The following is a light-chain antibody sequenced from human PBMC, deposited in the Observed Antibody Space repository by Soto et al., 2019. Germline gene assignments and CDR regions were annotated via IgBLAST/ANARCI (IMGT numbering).Light chain of an antibody. Sequence: AIRMTQSPSSFSASTGDRVTITCRASQGISSYLAWYQQKPGKAPKLLIYAASTLQSGVPSRFSGSGSGTDFTLTISCLQSEDFATYDCQQYYSYPWTFGKGTKVEIK. J-gene: IGKJ1*01. V-gene: IGKV1-8*01. CDR2: AAS. CDR3: QQYYSYPWT. CDR1: QGISSY.